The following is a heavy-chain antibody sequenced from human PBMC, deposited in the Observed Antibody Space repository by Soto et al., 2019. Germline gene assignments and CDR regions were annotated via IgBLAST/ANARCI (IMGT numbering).Heavy chain of an antibody. D-gene: IGHD3-22*01. CDR1: GGSISSGGYY. V-gene: IGHV4-31*03. J-gene: IGHJ5*02. CDR3: ARFNYYYDSSGYYSNWFDP. Sequence: SETLSLTCTVSGGSISSGGYYWSWIRQHPGKGLEWLGYIYYSGSTYYNPSLKSRVTISVDTSKNQFSLKLSSVTAADTAVYYCARFNYYYDSSGYYSNWFDPWGQGTLVTVSS. CDR2: IYYSGST.